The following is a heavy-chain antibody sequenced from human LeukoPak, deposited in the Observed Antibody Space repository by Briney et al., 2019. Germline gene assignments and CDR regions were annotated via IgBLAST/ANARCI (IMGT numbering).Heavy chain of an antibody. CDR3: ARGPDYSSSYAANWFDP. Sequence: SETLSLTCTVSGGSISSSPYYWGWGRQPRGKGLEWIASIYRSGSTFYDPSLTRRVTVSIDTSKNQFSLRLNSVTSADTAVYFCARGPDYSSSYAANWFDPWGQGTLVTVSS. CDR1: GGSISSSPYY. CDR2: IYRSGST. V-gene: IGHV4-39*01. D-gene: IGHD6-13*01. J-gene: IGHJ5*02.